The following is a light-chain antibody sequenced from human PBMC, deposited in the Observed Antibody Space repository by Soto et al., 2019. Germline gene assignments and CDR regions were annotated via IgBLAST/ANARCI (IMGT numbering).Light chain of an antibody. CDR2: DVD. CDR3: CSYAGQYTFV. CDR1: SGDVGAYNY. V-gene: IGLV2-11*01. J-gene: IGLJ1*01. Sequence: QSVLTQRRSVSGSPGQSVTLSCAGTSGDVGAYNYVSWYQHPPGAAPKLIIYDVDKRPSGVPDRFSGSKSGNTASLTISGLRNDDEPAHYCCSYAGQYTFVFGTGTKVTV.